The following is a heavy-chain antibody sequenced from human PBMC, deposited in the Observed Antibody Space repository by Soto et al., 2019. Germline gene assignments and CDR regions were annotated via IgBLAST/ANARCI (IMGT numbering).Heavy chain of an antibody. Sequence: GGSLRLSCAASGFTFSSYAMSWVRQAPGKGLEWVSAISGSGGSTYYADSVKGRFTISRDNSKNTLYLQMNSLRAEDTAVYYCAKDGVYCSSTSCRPYYFDYWGQGTLVTVSS. CDR2: ISGSGGST. D-gene: IGHD2-2*01. V-gene: IGHV3-23*01. J-gene: IGHJ4*02. CDR3: AKDGVYCSSTSCRPYYFDY. CDR1: GFTFSSYA.